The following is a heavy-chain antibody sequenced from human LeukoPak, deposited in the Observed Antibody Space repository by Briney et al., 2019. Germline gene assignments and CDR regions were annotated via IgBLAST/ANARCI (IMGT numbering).Heavy chain of an antibody. Sequence: SETLSLTCTVSGGSISSSSYYWGWIRQPPGKGLEWIGSIYYSGSTYYNPSLKSRVTISVDTSKNQFSLKLSSVTAADTAVYYCARLLVQYYYDSSGPFDYWGQGTLVTVSS. J-gene: IGHJ4*02. D-gene: IGHD3-22*01. CDR1: GGSISSSSYY. CDR3: ARLLVQYYYDSSGPFDY. CDR2: IYYSGST. V-gene: IGHV4-39*01.